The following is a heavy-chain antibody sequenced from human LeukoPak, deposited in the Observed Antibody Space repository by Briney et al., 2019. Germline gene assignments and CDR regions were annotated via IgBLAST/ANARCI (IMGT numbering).Heavy chain of an antibody. D-gene: IGHD1-26*01. CDR3: AKDRRSYSYFPDY. J-gene: IGHJ4*02. CDR1: GFTFSSYA. CDR2: ISGSGGST. Sequence: GGSLRLSCAASGFTFSSYAMSWVRQAPGEGLEWVSAISGSGGSTYYADSVKGRFTISRDNSKNTLYLQMNSLRAEDTAVYYCAKDRRSYSYFPDYWGQGTLVTVSS. V-gene: IGHV3-23*01.